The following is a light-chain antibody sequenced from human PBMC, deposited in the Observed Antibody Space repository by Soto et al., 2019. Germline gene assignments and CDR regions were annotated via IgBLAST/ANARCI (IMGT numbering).Light chain of an antibody. CDR1: QSMSRN. CDR2: GAS. J-gene: IGKJ1*01. CDR3: QQYGSSPWT. Sequence: EIVLTQSPATLSVSPGERATLSCRASQSMSRNLAWYQQRPGQAPRLLIYGASTRATGIPARFSGSGSGTDFTLTISRLEPEDFAVYYCQQYGSSPWTFGQGTKVDI. V-gene: IGKV3-20*01.